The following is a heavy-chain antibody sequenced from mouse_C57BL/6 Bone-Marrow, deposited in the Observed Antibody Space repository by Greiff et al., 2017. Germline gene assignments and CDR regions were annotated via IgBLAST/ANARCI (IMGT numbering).Heavy chain of an antibody. CDR1: GYAFSSSW. CDR3: AIDISGYPFAY. V-gene: IGHV1-82*01. CDR2: IYPGDGDT. D-gene: IGHD3-2*02. Sequence: QVQLKESGPELVKPGASVKISCKASGYAFSSSWMNWVKQRPGKGLEWIGRIYPGDGDTNYNGKFKGKATLTADKSSSTAYMQLSSLTSEDSAVYFCAIDISGYPFAYWGQGTLVTVSA. J-gene: IGHJ3*01.